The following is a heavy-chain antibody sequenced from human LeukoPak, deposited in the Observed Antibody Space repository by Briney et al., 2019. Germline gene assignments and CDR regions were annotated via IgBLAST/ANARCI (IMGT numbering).Heavy chain of an antibody. CDR1: GFTFSSYA. J-gene: IGHJ5*02. V-gene: IGHV3-64D*06. CDR3: VKDRGVLRYFDWSLGGFDP. CDR2: ISSNGGST. Sequence: GGSLRLSCSASGFTFSSYAMHWVRQAPGKGLEYVSAISSNGGSTYYADSVKGRFTISRDNSKNTLYLQMSSLRAEDTAVYYCVKDRGVLRYFDWSLGGFDPWGQGTLVTVSS. D-gene: IGHD3-9*01.